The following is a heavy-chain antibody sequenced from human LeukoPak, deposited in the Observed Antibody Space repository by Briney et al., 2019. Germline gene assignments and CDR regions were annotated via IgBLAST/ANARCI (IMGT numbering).Heavy chain of an antibody. J-gene: IGHJ4*02. CDR1: GGSFSGYY. V-gene: IGHV4-34*01. CDR2: INHSGST. Sequence: SETLSLTCAVYGGSFSGYYWSWLRQPPGKGLEWIGEINHSGSTNYNPSLKSRVTISVDTSKNQFSLKLSSVTAADTAVYYCASYGSGGSGWYGRYYFDYWGQGTLVTVSS. CDR3: ASYGSGGSGWYGRYYFDY. D-gene: IGHD6-19*01.